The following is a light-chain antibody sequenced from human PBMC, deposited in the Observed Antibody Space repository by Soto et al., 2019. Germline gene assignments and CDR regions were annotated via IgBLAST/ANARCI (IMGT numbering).Light chain of an antibody. J-gene: IGKJ2*01. CDR2: GAS. CDR1: QSVSSSY. CDR3: QQYGSSPPYT. V-gene: IGKV3-20*01. Sequence: EIVLTQSPGILSLSPGERVTLSCRASQSVSSSYLAWYQQKPGQAPRLLIYGASNRATGIPDRFSASGSKTNFTLTISRLEPEDFAVYYCQQYGSSPPYTFGQGTKLEI.